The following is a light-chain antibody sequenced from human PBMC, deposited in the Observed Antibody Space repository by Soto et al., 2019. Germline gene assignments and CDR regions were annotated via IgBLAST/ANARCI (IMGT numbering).Light chain of an antibody. CDR2: GNT. J-gene: IGLJ2*01. CDR1: SSNIGAGFD. V-gene: IGLV1-40*01. Sequence: QSVLTQPPSVSGAPGQRVTISCTGSSSNIGAGFDVHWYQQVPGTAPKLLIYGNTNRSSGVPDRFSDSKSGTSASLAITGLQAEDEADYYCQSYDMSLSGVVFGGGTKVTVL. CDR3: QSYDMSLSGVV.